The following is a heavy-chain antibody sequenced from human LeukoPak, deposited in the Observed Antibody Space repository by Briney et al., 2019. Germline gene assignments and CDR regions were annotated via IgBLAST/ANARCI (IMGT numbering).Heavy chain of an antibody. CDR1: GYTLTELS. V-gene: IGHV1-24*01. J-gene: IGHJ6*02. Sequence: GASVKVSCKVSGYTLTELSMHWVRQAPGKGLEWMGGFDPEDGETIYAQKFQGRVTMTTDTSTSTAYMELRSLRSDDTAVYYCARGPPSAMEYYYYGMDVWGQGTTVTVSS. CDR2: FDPEDGET. CDR3: ARGPPSAMEYYYYGMDV. D-gene: IGHD2-2*01.